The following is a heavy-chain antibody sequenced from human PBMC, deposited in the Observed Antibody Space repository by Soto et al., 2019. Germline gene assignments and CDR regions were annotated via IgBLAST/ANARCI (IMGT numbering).Heavy chain of an antibody. CDR2: IYYSGST. Sequence: SDTLSLTCTVSGGSISSSSYYLGWIRQPPGKGLEWIGSIYYSGSTYYNPSLKSRVTISVDTSKNQFSLKLSSVTAADTAVYYCARLVQYYYGSGSYYYFDYWGQGTLVTSPQ. V-gene: IGHV4-39*01. CDR1: GGSISSSSYY. CDR3: ARLVQYYYGSGSYYYFDY. D-gene: IGHD3-10*01. J-gene: IGHJ4*02.